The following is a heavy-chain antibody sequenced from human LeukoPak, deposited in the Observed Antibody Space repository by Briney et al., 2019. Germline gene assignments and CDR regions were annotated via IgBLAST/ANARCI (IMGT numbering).Heavy chain of an antibody. CDR1: VGTFSSYA. Sequence: SVKVSCKASVGTFSSYAISWVRQAPGQGLEWMGRIIPIFGTANYAQKFQDRVTITTDESTCTAYMELSSLRSEDTAVYYCARGVGATMPHYFDYWGQGTLVTVSS. D-gene: IGHD1-26*01. CDR3: ARGVGATMPHYFDY. J-gene: IGHJ4*02. V-gene: IGHV1-69*05. CDR2: IIPIFGTA.